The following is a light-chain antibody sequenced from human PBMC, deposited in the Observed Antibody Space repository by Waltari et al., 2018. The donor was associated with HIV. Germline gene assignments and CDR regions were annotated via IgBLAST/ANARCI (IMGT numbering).Light chain of an antibody. Sequence: GSRQTATLTCTGNSDNVGNQGATWLQQHQGHPPKLLFYRDNKRPSGISERFSASRSGNTASLTITGLQPEDEADYICSAWDRSLSAVVFGGGTTLIVL. CDR3: SAWDRSLSAVV. J-gene: IGLJ2*01. CDR2: RDN. CDR1: SDNVGNQG. V-gene: IGLV10-54*04.